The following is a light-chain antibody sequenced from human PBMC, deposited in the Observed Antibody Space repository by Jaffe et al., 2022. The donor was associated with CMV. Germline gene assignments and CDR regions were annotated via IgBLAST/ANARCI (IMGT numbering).Light chain of an antibody. Sequence: AIQMTQSPSSLSASVGDRVTITCRASQGIRNNLGWYQQKPGKAPKVLIYGAFSLQSGVPSRFSGSGSGTDFTLTISSLQPEDFATYYCLQVDSYPLTFGGGTKVELK. CDR2: GAF. V-gene: IGKV1-6*01. J-gene: IGKJ4*01. CDR3: LQVDSYPLT. CDR1: QGIRNN.